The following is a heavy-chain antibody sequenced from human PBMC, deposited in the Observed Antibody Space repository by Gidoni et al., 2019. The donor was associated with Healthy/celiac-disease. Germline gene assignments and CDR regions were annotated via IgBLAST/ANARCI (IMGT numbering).Heavy chain of an antibody. CDR2: IYGGGST. D-gene: IGHD3-3*01. Sequence: EVQLVESGGGLIQPGGSLRLSCAASGFTVSSNYMSWARQAPGKGLGWVSVIYGGGSTYYAESGKGRFTISRDNSKNTLYLQMNSLRAEDTAVYYCASGPNTIFERGYYYGMDVWGQGTTVTVSS. J-gene: IGHJ6*02. CDR3: ASGPNTIFERGYYYGMDV. V-gene: IGHV3-53*01. CDR1: GFTVSSNY.